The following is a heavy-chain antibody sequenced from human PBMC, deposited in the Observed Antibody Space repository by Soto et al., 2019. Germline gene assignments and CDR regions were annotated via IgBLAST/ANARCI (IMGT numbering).Heavy chain of an antibody. V-gene: IGHV4-34*01. D-gene: IGHD1-26*01. J-gene: IGHJ6*03. CDR3: ARGLSKWRFYYMDV. CDR1: GGSFSGYY. CDR2: INHSGST. Sequence: QVQLQQWGAGLLKPSETLSLTCAVYGGSFSGYYWSWIRQPPGKGLEWIGEINHSGSTNYNPSLKSRVTISVDTSKNQFALKLSSVTAADTAVYYCARGLSKWRFYYMDVWGKGTTVTVSS.